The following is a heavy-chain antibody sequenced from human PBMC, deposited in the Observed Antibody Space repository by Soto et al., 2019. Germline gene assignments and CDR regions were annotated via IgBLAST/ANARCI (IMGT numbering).Heavy chain of an antibody. CDR1: GGSISSGGYY. CDR2: IYYSGST. D-gene: IGHD5-12*01. Sequence: PSETLSLTCTVSGGSISSGGYYWSWIRQHPGKGLEWIGYIYYSGSTYYNPPLKSRVTISVDTSKNQFSLKLSSVTAADTAVYYCASVCRDGYKNPGDYWGQGTLVTVSS. J-gene: IGHJ4*02. V-gene: IGHV4-31*03. CDR3: ASVCRDGYKNPGDY.